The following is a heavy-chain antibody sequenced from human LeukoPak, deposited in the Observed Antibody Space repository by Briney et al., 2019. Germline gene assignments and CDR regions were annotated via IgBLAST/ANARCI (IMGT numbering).Heavy chain of an antibody. CDR3: AREILRYFDWFHYYGMDV. V-gene: IGHV3-48*04. CDR2: GST. Sequence: GSTYYADSVKGRFTISRDNAKNSLYLQMNSLRAEDTAVYYCAREILRYFDWFHYYGMDVWGQGTTVTVSS. D-gene: IGHD3-9*01. J-gene: IGHJ6*02.